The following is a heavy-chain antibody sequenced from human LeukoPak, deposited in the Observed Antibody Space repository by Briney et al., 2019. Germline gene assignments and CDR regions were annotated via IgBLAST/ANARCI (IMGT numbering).Heavy chain of an antibody. Sequence: SETLSLTCAVSGDSFSNYSWSWIRQSPGKGLEWIGEINYSGTTNYNPSLKSRVTVSVDPAKNQLSLKLRSVTAADTAVYYCARGGGVAVADYFFDLWGQGTLVTVSS. CDR1: GDSFSNYS. CDR2: INYSGTT. CDR3: ARGGGVAVADYFFDL. V-gene: IGHV4-34*01. J-gene: IGHJ4*02. D-gene: IGHD6-19*01.